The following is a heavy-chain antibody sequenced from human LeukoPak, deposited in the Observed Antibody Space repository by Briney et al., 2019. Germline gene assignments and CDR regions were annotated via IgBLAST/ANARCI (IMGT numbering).Heavy chain of an antibody. Sequence: SETLSLTCSVSGASISSGSNYWGWIRQPPGKTLEWIGSIYSSGSTYYNSSLQSRVIIIIDTPKNHFSLTLSSVTAADTAVYYCAKSEAHSSSRYFDHWGQGALVTVSS. D-gene: IGHD6-6*01. CDR2: IYSSGST. J-gene: IGHJ4*02. CDR3: AKSEAHSSSRYFDH. V-gene: IGHV4-39*07. CDR1: GASISSGSNY.